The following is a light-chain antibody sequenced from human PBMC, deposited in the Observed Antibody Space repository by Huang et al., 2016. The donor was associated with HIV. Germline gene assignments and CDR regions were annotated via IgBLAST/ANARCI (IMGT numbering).Light chain of an antibody. CDR3: MQGTYWYT. Sequence: IVLTQSPLSLPVTLGQPASISCTSSESLVHSDGNTYLNWFQQRPGQSPRRLIYRVSNRDSGVPDRFSGSGSGTDFTLKISGVEADDIGIYYCMQGTYWYTFGQGTKLEI. CDR2: RVS. V-gene: IGKV2-30*02. J-gene: IGKJ2*01. CDR1: ESLVHSDGNTY.